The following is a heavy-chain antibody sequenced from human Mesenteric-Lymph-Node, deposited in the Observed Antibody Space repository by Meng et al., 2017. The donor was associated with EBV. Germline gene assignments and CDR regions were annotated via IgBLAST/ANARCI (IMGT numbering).Heavy chain of an antibody. CDR1: GGSVSSSSYY. V-gene: IGHV4-39*07. D-gene: IGHD3-22*01. CDR2: IYYSGSI. Sequence: HLMLQECGPGLLKPSETLSLTCLVSGGSVSSSSYYWGWIRQPPGKGLEWIGSIYYSGSIYYNPSLKSRVTISVDTSKNQFSLKLSSVSAADTAVYYCARTYYYDSSGYAPFDYWGQGTLVTVSS. J-gene: IGHJ4*02. CDR3: ARTYYYDSSGYAPFDY.